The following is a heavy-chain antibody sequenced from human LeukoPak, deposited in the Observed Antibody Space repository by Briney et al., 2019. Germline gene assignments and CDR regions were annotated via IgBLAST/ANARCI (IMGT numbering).Heavy chain of an antibody. CDR2: IKQDGSEK. Sequence: GGSLRLSCAASGFTFSSCWMSWVRQAPGKGLEWVANIKQDGSEKYYVDSVKGRFTISRDNAKNSLYLQMNSLRAEDTAVYYCARDSYGQAFDIWGQGTMVTVSS. CDR1: GFTFSSCW. J-gene: IGHJ3*02. D-gene: IGHD4-17*01. CDR3: ARDSYGQAFDI. V-gene: IGHV3-7*01.